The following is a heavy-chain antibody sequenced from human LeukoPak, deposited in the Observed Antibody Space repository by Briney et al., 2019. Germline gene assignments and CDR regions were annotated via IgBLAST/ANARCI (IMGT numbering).Heavy chain of an antibody. CDR1: GGTFSSYA. Sequence: SVKVSCKASGGTFSSYAISWVRQAPGQGLEWMGTIIPILSIANYAQKFQGRVTITANKSTSTAYMELSSLRSDDTAVYYCAKHYYDSSGYLYWFDPWGQGTLVTVSS. D-gene: IGHD3-22*01. V-gene: IGHV1-69*04. CDR2: IIPILSIA. J-gene: IGHJ5*02. CDR3: AKHYYDSSGYLYWFDP.